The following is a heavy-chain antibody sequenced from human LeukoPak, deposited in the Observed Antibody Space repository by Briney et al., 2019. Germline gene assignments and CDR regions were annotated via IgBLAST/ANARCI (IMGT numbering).Heavy chain of an antibody. J-gene: IGHJ4*02. V-gene: IGHV3-21*01. Sequence: GGSLRLSCAAYGFTFSSYSMNWVRQAPGKGLEWVSSISSSSSYIYYADSVKGRFTISRDNAKNPLYLQMNSLRAEDTAVYYCASGKRYSGSSGLDYWGQGTLVTVSS. CDR2: ISSSSSYI. D-gene: IGHD1-26*01. CDR1: GFTFSSYS. CDR3: ASGKRYSGSSGLDY.